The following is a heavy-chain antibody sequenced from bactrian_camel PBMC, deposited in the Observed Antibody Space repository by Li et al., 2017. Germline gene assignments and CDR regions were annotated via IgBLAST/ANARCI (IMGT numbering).Heavy chain of an antibody. J-gene: IGHJ4*01. Sequence: VQLVESGGGSVQAGGSLRLSCTGSGFSFPATDIGWYREFPGSDCELVSSSRSDGTTSFAESVKGRFTISRDNAKTTVYLQMNKLKPEDTALYHCVVGASLSSFSWFSRGRCSGLRISFWHWGRGTQVTVS. D-gene: IGHD5*01. CDR2: SRSDGTT. V-gene: IGHV3S53*01. CDR3: VVGASLSSFSWFSRGRCSGLRISFWH. CDR1: GFSFPATD.